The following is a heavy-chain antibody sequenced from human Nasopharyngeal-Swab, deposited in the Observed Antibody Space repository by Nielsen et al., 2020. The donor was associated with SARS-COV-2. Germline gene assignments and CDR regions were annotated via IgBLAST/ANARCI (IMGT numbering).Heavy chain of an antibody. Sequence: GSLRLSCAASGFTFSSYEMNWVRQAPGKGLEWVSYISRSGSSIFYADSVKGRFTISRDNAKNSLYLQMNSLRAEDTAVYYCARDGLYSSSWYSSGWFDPWGQGTLVTVSS. CDR1: GFTFSSYE. CDR3: ARDGLYSSSWYSSGWFDP. V-gene: IGHV3-48*03. J-gene: IGHJ5*02. CDR2: ISRSGSSI. D-gene: IGHD6-13*01.